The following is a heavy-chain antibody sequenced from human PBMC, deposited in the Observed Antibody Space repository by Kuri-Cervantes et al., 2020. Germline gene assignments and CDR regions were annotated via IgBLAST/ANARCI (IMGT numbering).Heavy chain of an antibody. J-gene: IGHJ4*02. CDR3: ARISYYESSGYLD. D-gene: IGHD3-22*01. V-gene: IGHV4-61*08. Sequence: AGSLTLSCAVSGGSISSGGYYWSWIRQPPGKGLEWIGYIYYSGSTNYNPSLKSLVTISVDTSKNQFSLQLSSVAAADTAVYYCARISYYESSGYLDWGQGTLVTVSS. CDR1: GGSISSGGYY. CDR2: IYYSGST.